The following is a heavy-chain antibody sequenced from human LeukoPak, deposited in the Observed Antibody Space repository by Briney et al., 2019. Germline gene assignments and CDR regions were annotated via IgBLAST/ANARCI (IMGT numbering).Heavy chain of an antibody. CDR2: IYYSGST. D-gene: IGHD3-10*01. CDR1: GGSISSGDYY. Sequence: PSETLSLTCTVSGGSISSGDYYWSWIRQPPGKGLEGIGYIYYSGSTYYNPSLKSRVTISVDTSKNQFSLKLSSVTAADTAAYYCAAREVLLWFGESIYYYYGMDVWGQGTTVTVSS. V-gene: IGHV4-30-4*01. J-gene: IGHJ6*02. CDR3: AAREVLLWFGESIYYYYGMDV.